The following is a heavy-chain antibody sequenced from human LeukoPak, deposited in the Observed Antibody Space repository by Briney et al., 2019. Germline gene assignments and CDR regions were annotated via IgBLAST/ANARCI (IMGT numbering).Heavy chain of an antibody. J-gene: IGHJ3*02. D-gene: IGHD1-7*01. CDR3: ARDSREGTRWDDNLDI. CDR2: INYSGTT. Sequence: SETLRLSCTVSGDSISTYYLSWIRQPPGQGLEWIGNINYSGTTNYNPSLKSRVTISVDMSKNQFSLKMTSVTAADTAVYYCARDSREGTRWDDNLDIWCQGTRVTVS. V-gene: IGHV4-59*01. CDR1: GDSISTYY.